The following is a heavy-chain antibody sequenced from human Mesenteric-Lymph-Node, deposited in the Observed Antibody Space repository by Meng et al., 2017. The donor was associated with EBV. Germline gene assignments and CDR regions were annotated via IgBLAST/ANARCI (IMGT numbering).Heavy chain of an antibody. CDR2: IFDSETT. CDR1: SGSCNYSNW. D-gene: IGHD3-16*02. Sequence: QVQPEEAGPGLVKPSGTLSLTCAVSSGSCNYSNWRSWVRQPPGQGLDWIGEIFDSETTNYNPSLKSRVTISMDKSKNQFSLKLRSVTAADTAVYYCARSGTLGGVIAPYYFDYWGQGTLVTVSS. CDR3: ARSGTLGGVIAPYYFDY. J-gene: IGHJ4*02. V-gene: IGHV4-4*02.